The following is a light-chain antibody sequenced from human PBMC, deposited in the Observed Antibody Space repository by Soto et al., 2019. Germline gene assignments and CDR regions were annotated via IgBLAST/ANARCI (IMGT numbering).Light chain of an antibody. J-gene: IGLJ2*01. V-gene: IGLV1-40*01. Sequence: QSVLTQPPSVSGAPGQRVTISCTGRSSNIGAGYDVHWYQQLPGTAPKLLFYGNSNRPSGVPDRFSGSKSGTSASLAITGLQAEDEADYYCQSYDSSLSGSVFGGGTKLTVL. CDR2: GNS. CDR3: QSYDSSLSGSV. CDR1: SSNIGAGYD.